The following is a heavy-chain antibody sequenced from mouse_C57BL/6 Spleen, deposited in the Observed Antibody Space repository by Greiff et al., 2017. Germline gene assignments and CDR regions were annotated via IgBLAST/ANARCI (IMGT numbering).Heavy chain of an antibody. CDR1: GYAFTNYL. CDR2: INPGSGGT. V-gene: IGHV1-54*01. J-gene: IGHJ4*01. Sequence: VKLQESGAELVRPGTSVKVSCKASGYAFTNYLIEWVKQRPGQGLEWIGVINPGSGGTNYNEKFKGKATLTADKSSSTAYMQLSSLTSEDSAVYFCARGPKGNYAMDYWGQGTSVTVSS. CDR3: ARGPKGNYAMDY.